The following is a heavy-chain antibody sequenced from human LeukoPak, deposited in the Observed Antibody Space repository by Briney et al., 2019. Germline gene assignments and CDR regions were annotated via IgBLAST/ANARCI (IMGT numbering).Heavy chain of an antibody. V-gene: IGHV3-23*01. D-gene: IGHD3-16*02. CDR3: ATTLRLGELSLRIFDY. CDR1: GFTFSSYG. CDR2: ISGSGDTT. J-gene: IGHJ4*02. Sequence: GGSLRLSCAASGFTFSSYGMSWVRQAPGKGPEWVSSISGSGDTTYDADSVKGRFTISRDNSKNTLYLQMNSLRDEDTAVYYCATTLRLGELSLRIFDYWGQGTLVTVTS.